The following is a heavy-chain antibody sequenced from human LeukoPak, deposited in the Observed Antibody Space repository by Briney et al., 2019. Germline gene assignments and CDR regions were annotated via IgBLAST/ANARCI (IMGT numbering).Heavy chain of an antibody. Sequence: GGSLRLSCSASTFTFSGYYMSWIRQAPGKGLDWVSYISSSGRSIYYTDSVKDRFTISRDNAKNSVYLQMNSLRAEDTAVYYCARAFKVPSWYFDLWGRGTLVTVSS. CDR2: ISSSGRSI. CDR3: ARAFKVPSWYFDL. J-gene: IGHJ2*01. CDR1: TFTFSGYY. V-gene: IGHV3-11*01.